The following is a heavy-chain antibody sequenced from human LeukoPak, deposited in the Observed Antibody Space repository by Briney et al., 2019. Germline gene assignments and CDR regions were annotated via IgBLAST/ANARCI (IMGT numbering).Heavy chain of an antibody. Sequence: GGPLRLSCAASGFTFSGFAMHWVRQAPGQGLGWVGRIRSKANSYATAYAASVKGRFTISRDDSKNTSYLQMNSLKTEDTAVYYCTRLSCSGGSCYSASYGMDVWGQGTTVTVSS. D-gene: IGHD2-15*01. V-gene: IGHV3-73*01. J-gene: IGHJ6*02. CDR2: IRSKANSYAT. CDR3: TRLSCSGGSCYSASYGMDV. CDR1: GFTFSGFA.